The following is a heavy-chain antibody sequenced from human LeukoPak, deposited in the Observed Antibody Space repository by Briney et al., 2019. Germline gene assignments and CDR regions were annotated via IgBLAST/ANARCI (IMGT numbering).Heavy chain of an antibody. D-gene: IGHD3-3*01. J-gene: IGHJ1*01. CDR3: AKIPMGYTIFGVH. CDR1: GFTFSSYA. CDR2: ISGSGGST. V-gene: IGHV3-23*01. Sequence: GGSLRLSCAASGFTFSSYAMSWVRQAPGKGLEWVSAISGSGGSTYYADSVKGRFTISRDNSKNTLYLQMNSLRAKDTAVYYCAKIPMGYTIFGVHWGQGTLVTVSS.